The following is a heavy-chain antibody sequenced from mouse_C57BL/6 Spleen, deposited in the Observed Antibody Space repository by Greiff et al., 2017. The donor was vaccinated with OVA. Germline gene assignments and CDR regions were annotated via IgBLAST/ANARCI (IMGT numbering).Heavy chain of an antibody. CDR2: IDPSDSYT. Sequence: QVQLQQPGAELVRPGTSVKLSCKASGYTFTSYWMHWVKQRPGQGLEWIGVIDPSDSYTNYNQKFKGKATLTVDTSSSTAYMQLSSLTSEDSAVYYGARVGAYYGSSYFDYWGQGTTLTVSS. V-gene: IGHV1-59*01. J-gene: IGHJ2*01. D-gene: IGHD1-1*01. CDR1: GYTFTSYW. CDR3: ARVGAYYGSSYFDY.